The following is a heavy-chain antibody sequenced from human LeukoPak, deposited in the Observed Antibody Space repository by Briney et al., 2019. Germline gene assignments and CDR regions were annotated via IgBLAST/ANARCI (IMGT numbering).Heavy chain of an antibody. V-gene: IGHV4-34*01. Sequence: PSETLSLTCAVYGGSFSGYYWSWIRQPPGKGLEWIGEINHSGSTNYNPSLKSRVTISVDTSKNQFSLKLSSVTAADTAVYYCARVQAAGTSYYYYYGMDVWGQGTTVTVS. CDR2: INHSGST. CDR3: ARVQAAGTSYYYYYGMDV. CDR1: GGSFSGYY. J-gene: IGHJ6*02. D-gene: IGHD6-13*01.